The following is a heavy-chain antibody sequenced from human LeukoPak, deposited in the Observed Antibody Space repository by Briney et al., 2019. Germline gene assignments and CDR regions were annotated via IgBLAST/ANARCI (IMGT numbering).Heavy chain of an antibody. CDR1: GFTFSSYW. CDR2: INQDSSEK. CDR3: ARVVRYDRREFDY. V-gene: IGHV3-7*01. J-gene: IGHJ4*02. Sequence: NPGGSLRLSCAASGFTFSSYWMIWVREAPGKGLEGVANINQDSSEKYYVDSVKVRFTISSDTAKNSLYLQMNSLRAEDTAVYYCARVVRYDRREFDYWGQGTLSPSPQ. D-gene: IGHD3-22*01.